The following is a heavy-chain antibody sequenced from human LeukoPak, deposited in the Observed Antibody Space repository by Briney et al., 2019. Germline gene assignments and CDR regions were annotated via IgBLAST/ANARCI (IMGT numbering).Heavy chain of an antibody. Sequence: ASVKVSCKVSGYTLTELSMHWVRQAPGKGLEWMGGFDLEDGETIYAQKFQGRVTMTEDTSTDTAYMELSSLRSEDTAVYYCAVTPYYYDSSGYSGWFDPWGQGTLVTVSS. CDR2: FDLEDGET. J-gene: IGHJ5*02. CDR1: GYTLTELS. V-gene: IGHV1-24*01. D-gene: IGHD3-22*01. CDR3: AVTPYYYDSSGYSGWFDP.